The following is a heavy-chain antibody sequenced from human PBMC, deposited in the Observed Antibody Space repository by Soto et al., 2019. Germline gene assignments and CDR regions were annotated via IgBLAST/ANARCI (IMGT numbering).Heavy chain of an antibody. Sequence: QVQLQESGPGLVKPSQTLSLTCTVSGGSISSGGYYWSWIRQHPGKGLEGIGYIYYSGSTYYNPSLKSRVTISVDTSKNQFSLKLSSVTAADTAVYYCARVGKQWLANKYYFDYWGQGTLVTVSS. J-gene: IGHJ4*02. D-gene: IGHD6-19*01. CDR1: GGSISSGGYY. CDR2: IYYSGST. V-gene: IGHV4-31*03. CDR3: ARVGKQWLANKYYFDY.